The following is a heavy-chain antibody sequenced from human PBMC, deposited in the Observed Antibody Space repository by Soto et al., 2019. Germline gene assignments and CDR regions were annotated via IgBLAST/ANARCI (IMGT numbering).Heavy chain of an antibody. Sequence: QVQLQESGPGLVKPSETLSLTCTVSGGSISSYYWSWIRQPPGKGLEWIGYIYYSGSTNYNPSLKSRVTISVDTSKIQFSLKLSSVTAADTAVYYCARGGGGWCRGYAFDIWGQGTMVTVSS. CDR3: ARGGGGWCRGYAFDI. CDR1: GGSISSYY. D-gene: IGHD6-19*01. J-gene: IGHJ3*02. V-gene: IGHV4-59*01. CDR2: IYYSGST.